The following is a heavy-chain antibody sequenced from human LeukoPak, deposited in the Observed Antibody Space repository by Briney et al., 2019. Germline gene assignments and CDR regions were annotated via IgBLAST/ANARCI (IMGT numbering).Heavy chain of an antibody. V-gene: IGHV1-18*01. D-gene: IGHD3-22*01. CDR3: ARAYYYDSSGYSSFDY. CDR1: GYTFTSYG. CDR2: ISAYNGNT. J-gene: IGHJ4*02. Sequence: ASVKVSCKASGYTFTSYGISWVRQAPGQGLEWMGWISAYNGNTNYAQKLQGRVTMTTDTSTSTAYMELRSLRSDDTAVYYCARAYYYDSSGYSSFDYWGQGTLVTVSS.